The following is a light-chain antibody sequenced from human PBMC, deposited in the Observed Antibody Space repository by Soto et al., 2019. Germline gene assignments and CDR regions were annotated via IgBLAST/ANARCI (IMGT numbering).Light chain of an antibody. CDR3: QRYGSSPPYA. Sequence: EIVLTQSPGTLSLSPGERVTLSCRASQSVSSSYLGWYQQKPGQAPRLLIYGASNRATGIPDRFSGSGSGTDFTLTIRRLEPEDFAVYYCQRYGSSPPYAFGQGTKLEVK. CDR1: QSVSSSY. V-gene: IGKV3-20*01. J-gene: IGKJ2*01. CDR2: GAS.